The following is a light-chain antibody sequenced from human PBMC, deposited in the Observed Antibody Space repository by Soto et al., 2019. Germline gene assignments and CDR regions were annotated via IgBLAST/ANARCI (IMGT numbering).Light chain of an antibody. CDR2: KAS. CDR1: QTIRSW. CDR3: QHYNSYSEA. Sequence: DIQMTQSPSTLFGSVGDRVTITCRASQTIRSWLAWYQQKPGKAPKLLIYKASTLKSGVPSRFSGSGSGTEFTLTISSLQPDDFATYYCQHYNSYSEAFGQGTKVDIK. J-gene: IGKJ1*01. V-gene: IGKV1-5*03.